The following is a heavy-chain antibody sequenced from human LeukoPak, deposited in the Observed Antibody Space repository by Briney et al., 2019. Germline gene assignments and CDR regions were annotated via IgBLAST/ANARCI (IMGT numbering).Heavy chain of an antibody. V-gene: IGHV4-59*11. CDR1: GASMSTHY. CDR3: ATIRRGSIYGYFDF. Sequence: SETLSLTCTVSGASMSTHYWSWLRQPPGKGLEWIGYLLDSWRTKDNPSLQSRVTQSADTSKNQFSLRLTSVTAADTAVYYCATIRRGSIYGYFDFWGQGIPVTVSS. J-gene: IGHJ4*02. CDR2: LLDSWRT. D-gene: IGHD5-18*01.